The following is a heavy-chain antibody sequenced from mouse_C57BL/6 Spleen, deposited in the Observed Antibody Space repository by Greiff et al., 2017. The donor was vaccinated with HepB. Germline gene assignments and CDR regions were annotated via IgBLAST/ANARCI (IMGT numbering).Heavy chain of an antibody. CDR2: ISYDGSN. CDR3: ARETTVVATDAMDY. D-gene: IGHD1-1*01. V-gene: IGHV3-6*01. Sequence: EVKLVESGPGLVKPSQSLSLTCSVTGYSITSGYYWNWIRQFPGNKLEWMGYISYDGSNNYNPSLKNRISITRDTSKNQFFLKLNSVTTEDTATYYCARETTVVATDAMDYWGQGTSVTVSS. CDR1: GYSITSGYY. J-gene: IGHJ4*01.